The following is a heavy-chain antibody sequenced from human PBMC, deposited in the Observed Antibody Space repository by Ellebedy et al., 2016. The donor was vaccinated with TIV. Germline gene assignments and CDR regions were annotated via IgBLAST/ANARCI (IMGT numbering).Heavy chain of an antibody. CDR2: INQDGSAK. CDR3: ATDGSYGDFRSPAHAFER. D-gene: IGHD4-17*01. J-gene: IGHJ3*02. Sequence: GGSLRLSCAASGFSFRSYWMSWVRQAPGKGLEWVANINQDGSAKYYVDSVWGRFTISRDNTKSSLYLQMNNLSAEDSAVYYCATDGSYGDFRSPAHAFERWGQGTMVSVSS. V-gene: IGHV3-7*01. CDR1: GFSFRSYW.